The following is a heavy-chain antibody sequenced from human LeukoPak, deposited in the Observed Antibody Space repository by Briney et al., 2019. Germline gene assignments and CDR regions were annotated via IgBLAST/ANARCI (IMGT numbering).Heavy chain of an antibody. CDR2: INDRGTT. J-gene: IGHJ4*02. V-gene: IGHV4-34*01. D-gene: IGHD2-15*01. Sequence: SETLSRTCAVYGDSFSGHYWSWIRQSPGTGLEWIGEINDRGTTNYNPNLKSRVTISVVTSSNQFSLRLTSVTAADTAIYFCATRRGGPYPYYFDHWDQGALVTVSS. CDR1: GDSFSGHY. CDR3: ATRRGGPYPYYFDH.